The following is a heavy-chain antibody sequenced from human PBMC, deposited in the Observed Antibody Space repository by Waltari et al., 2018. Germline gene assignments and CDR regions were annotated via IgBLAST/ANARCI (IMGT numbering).Heavy chain of an antibody. CDR3: AREPSH. CDR2: IYSGGNT. J-gene: IGHJ4*02. V-gene: IGHV3-53*01. CDR1: GFTVSSNY. Sequence: LKLWGLGGGLTQPGGSLRLSCEASGFTVSSNYMSWVRQAPGKGLEWVSVIYSGGNTYYADSVEGRFTISRDNSKNTLYLQMNSLRAEDTAVYYCAREPSHWGQGTLVTVSS.